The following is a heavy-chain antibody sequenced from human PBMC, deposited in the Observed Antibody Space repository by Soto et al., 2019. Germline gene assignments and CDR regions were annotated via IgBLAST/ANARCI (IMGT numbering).Heavy chain of an antibody. D-gene: IGHD5-12*01. Sequence: GGSLRLSCAASGFTFSSYAMHWVRQAPGKGLEWVAVISYDGSNKYYADSVKGRFTNSRDNSKNTLYLQMNSLRAEDTDVYYYSRDGGSGYDLYYYYGMDVWGQGTTVTVSS. V-gene: IGHV3-30-3*01. CDR1: GFTFSSYA. CDR2: ISYDGSNK. J-gene: IGHJ6*02. CDR3: SRDGGSGYDLYYYYGMDV.